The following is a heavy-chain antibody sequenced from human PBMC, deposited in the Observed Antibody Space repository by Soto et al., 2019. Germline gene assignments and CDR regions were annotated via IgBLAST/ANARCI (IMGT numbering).Heavy chain of an antibody. D-gene: IGHD2-2*01. CDR2: ISLYSDGT. CDR1: GYTFSNYG. CDR3: ARVVPGAEAWFCP. Sequence: ASVKVSCKTSGYTFSNYGITWVRQAPGQPLEWLGWISLYSDGTNYAQKFQGRVSMTTDTSTTTAYMELRSLRSYDTAVYYCARVVPGAEAWFCPWGQGTLVTVSS. V-gene: IGHV1-18*01. J-gene: IGHJ5*02.